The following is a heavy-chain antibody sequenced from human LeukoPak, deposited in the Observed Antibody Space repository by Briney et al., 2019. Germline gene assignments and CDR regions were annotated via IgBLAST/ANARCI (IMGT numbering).Heavy chain of an antibody. D-gene: IGHD2-2*01. CDR3: ARGQYCSSTACYSARRYFDY. CDR2: INESGSI. J-gene: IGHJ4*02. CDR1: GGSFSNYY. V-gene: IGHV4-34*01. Sequence: SETLSLTCGVSGGSFSNYYWTWIRQSPEKGLEWIGEINESGSINYAPTLKSRVTMLVDTSKKHFSLNLTSVTAADTAVYYCARGQYCSSTACYSARRYFDYWGQGTLVAVST.